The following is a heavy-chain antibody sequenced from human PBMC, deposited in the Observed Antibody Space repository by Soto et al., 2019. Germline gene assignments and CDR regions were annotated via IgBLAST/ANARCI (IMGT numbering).Heavy chain of an antibody. J-gene: IGHJ5*02. CDR2: IIPIFGTA. D-gene: IGHD3-3*01. CDR3: ARGPRFLEWLAGGNWFDP. Sequence: GVSVKVSWKASGGTFSSYAISWVRQAPGQGLEWMGGIIPIFGTANYAQKFQGRVTITADKSTSTAYMELSSLRSEDTAVSYCARGPRFLEWLAGGNWFDPWGQGTLVTVSS. CDR1: GGTFSSYA. V-gene: IGHV1-69*06.